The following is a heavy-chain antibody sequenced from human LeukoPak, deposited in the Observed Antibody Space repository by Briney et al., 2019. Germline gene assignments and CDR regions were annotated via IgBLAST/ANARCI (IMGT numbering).Heavy chain of an antibody. Sequence: ASVKVSCKASGYTFTGYYMHWVRQAPGQGLEWMGWINPNSGGTNYAQKFQGRVTMTRDTSISTAYMELSRLRSDDTAVYYCARETPRYSYGFSHYYYMDVWGKGTTVTVSS. CDR2: INPNSGGT. J-gene: IGHJ6*03. D-gene: IGHD5-18*01. V-gene: IGHV1-2*02. CDR1: GYTFTGYY. CDR3: ARETPRYSYGFSHYYYMDV.